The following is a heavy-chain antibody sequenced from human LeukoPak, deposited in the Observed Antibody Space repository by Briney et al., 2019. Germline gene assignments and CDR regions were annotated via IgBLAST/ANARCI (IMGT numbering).Heavy chain of an antibody. J-gene: IGHJ4*02. CDR2: ISYDGSNK. Sequence: PGRTLRLSCAASGFTFSSYGMHWVRQAPGKGLDWVAVISYDGSNKYYADSVKGRFTISRDNSKNTLYLQMNSLRAEDTAVYYCAKDAIPLRYFDWFFDYWGEGTLVTVCS. V-gene: IGHV3-30*18. CDR3: AKDAIPLRYFDWFFDY. CDR1: GFTFSSYG. D-gene: IGHD3-9*01.